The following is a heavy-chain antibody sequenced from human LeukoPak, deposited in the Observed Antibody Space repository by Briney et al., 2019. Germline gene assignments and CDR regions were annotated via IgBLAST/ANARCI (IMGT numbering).Heavy chain of an antibody. Sequence: PSETLSLTCAVSGGSISSSNWWSWVRQPPGKGLEWIGEIYHSGSTNYNPSLKSRVTISVDKSKNQFSLKLSSVTAADTAVYYCARDPDGYNAPLFDYWGQGTLVTVSS. D-gene: IGHD5-24*01. CDR1: GGSISSSNW. V-gene: IGHV4-4*02. J-gene: IGHJ4*02. CDR2: IYHSGST. CDR3: ARDPDGYNAPLFDY.